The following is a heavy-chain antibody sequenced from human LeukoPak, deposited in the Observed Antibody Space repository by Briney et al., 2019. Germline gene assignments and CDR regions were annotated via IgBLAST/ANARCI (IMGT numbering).Heavy chain of an antibody. CDR3: AKRGVVIRGILVIGYHQEAYHYDF. CDR1: GFTFSSYG. CDR2: ISGSGSST. Sequence: GGSLRLSCAASGFTFSSYGMSWVRQAPGKGLEWVSVISGSGSSTYYADSVKGRFTISRDNSKNTLYLQMGSLRAGDTAVYYCAKRGVVIRGILVIGYHQEAYHYDFWGQGVLVTVSS. V-gene: IGHV3-23*01. J-gene: IGHJ4*02. D-gene: IGHD3-10*01.